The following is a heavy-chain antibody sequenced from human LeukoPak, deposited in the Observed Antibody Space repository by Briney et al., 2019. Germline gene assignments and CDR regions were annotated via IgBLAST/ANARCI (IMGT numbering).Heavy chain of an antibody. CDR2: ISYSGT. CDR3: ARRTSNPVGAIDY. CDR1: GGSICISNYY. D-gene: IGHD1-26*01. Sequence: LETLSLTCTVSGGSICISNYYWGWIRQPPGRGLEWIGSISYSGTYYNPSLKSRLTISVDTSKNHFSLNLRSVTAADTAVYYCARRTSNPVGAIDYWGQGTLVTVSS. J-gene: IGHJ4*02. V-gene: IGHV4-39*01.